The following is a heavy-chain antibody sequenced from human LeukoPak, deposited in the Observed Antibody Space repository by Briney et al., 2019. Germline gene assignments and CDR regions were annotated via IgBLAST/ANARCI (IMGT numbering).Heavy chain of an antibody. J-gene: IGHJ4*02. CDR2: LYYSGSS. CDR3: ARAGSGWAQSDY. V-gene: IGHV4-59*01. D-gene: IGHD6-19*01. Sequence: PSETLSLTCTVSGGSISGYYWSWIRQPPGKGLEWIGYLYYSGSSNYNPSLKSRVTMSVDTSKNQFSLKLSSVTAADTAVYYCARAGSGWAQSDYWGQGTLVTVSS. CDR1: GGSISGYY.